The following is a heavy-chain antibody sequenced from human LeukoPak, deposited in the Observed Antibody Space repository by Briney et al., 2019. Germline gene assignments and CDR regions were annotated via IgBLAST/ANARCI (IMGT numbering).Heavy chain of an antibody. CDR2: ISYDGSNK. Sequence: PGGSLRLSCAASGFTFSSYAMHWVRQAPGKGLEWVAVISYDGSNKYYADSVKGRFTISRDNSKNTLYLQMNSLRAEDTAVYYCAREGGFYYFDYWGQGTLVTVSS. CDR1: GFTFSSYA. D-gene: IGHD5-12*01. V-gene: IGHV3-30-3*01. CDR3: AREGGFYYFDY. J-gene: IGHJ4*02.